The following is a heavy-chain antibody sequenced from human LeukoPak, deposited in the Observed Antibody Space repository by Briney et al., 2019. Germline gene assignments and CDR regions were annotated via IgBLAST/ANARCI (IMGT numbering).Heavy chain of an antibody. D-gene: IGHD6-19*01. J-gene: IGHJ4*02. CDR2: IYYSGST. V-gene: IGHV4-59*08. CDR3: ARHFPRSGWDF. CDR1: GGSIDIYY. Sequence: PSETLSLTCTVSGGSIDIYYWSWIRQPPGKGLEWIGYIYYSGSTNYNPSLKSRVTISVDTSKNQFSLKLSSVTAADTAVYYCARHFPRSGWDFWGQGTLVTVSS.